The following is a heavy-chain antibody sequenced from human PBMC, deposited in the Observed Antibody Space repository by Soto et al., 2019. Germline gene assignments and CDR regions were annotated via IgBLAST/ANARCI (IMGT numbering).Heavy chain of an antibody. V-gene: IGHV1-3*01. J-gene: IGHJ6*02. D-gene: IGHD2-15*01. CDR1: GSTFTSYT. CDR2: IIPDNGNT. Sequence: ASVKGSCKASGSTFTSYTMNWVRQAPGQRLEWMGWIIPDNGNTKSSQKFQGRVMITGDESTSTAYMELSSLRPEDTAVYYCARVGGGCSGGSCYDYYYYGMDVWGQGTTVTVSS. CDR3: ARVGGGCSGGSCYDYYYYGMDV.